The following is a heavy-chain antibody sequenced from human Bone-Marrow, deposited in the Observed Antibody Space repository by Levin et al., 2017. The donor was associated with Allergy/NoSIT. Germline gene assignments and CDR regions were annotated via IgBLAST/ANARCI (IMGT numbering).Heavy chain of an antibody. V-gene: IGHV3-30*03. CDR3: ARAYYYDSGNAFDI. CDR2: ISYDGSNK. CDR1: GFTFSSYG. D-gene: IGHD3-22*01. J-gene: IGHJ3*02. Sequence: GESLKISCAASGFTFSSYGMHWVRQAPGKGLEWVAVISYDGSNKYYADSVKGRFTISRDNSKNTLYLQMNSLRAEDTAVYYCARAYYYDSGNAFDIWGQGTMVTVSS.